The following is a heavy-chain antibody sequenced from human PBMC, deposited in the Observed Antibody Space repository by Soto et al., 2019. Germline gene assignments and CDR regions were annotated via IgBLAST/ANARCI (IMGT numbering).Heavy chain of an antibody. D-gene: IGHD4-4*01. CDR2: INAGNGDS. Sequence: ASVKVSCKASEYTFSSYTLHWVRQAPGQRLEWMGWINAGNGDSKYSQKFQGRVSISMDTSASTASMELSSLTSEDTAVYYCARQLQGLYYFDYWGQGTLVTVSS. CDR1: EYTFSSYT. J-gene: IGHJ4*02. CDR3: ARQLQGLYYFDY. V-gene: IGHV1-3*01.